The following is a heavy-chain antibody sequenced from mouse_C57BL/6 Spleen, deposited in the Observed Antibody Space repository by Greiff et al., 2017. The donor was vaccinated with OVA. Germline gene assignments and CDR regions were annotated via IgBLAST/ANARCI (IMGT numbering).Heavy chain of an antibody. CDR3: ARDDGSSETWFAY. CDR1: GFTFSSYA. J-gene: IGHJ3*01. Sequence: EVMLVESGGGLVKPGGSLKLSCAASGFTFSSYAMSWVRQTPEKRLEWVATISDGGSYTYYPDNVKGRFTISRDNAKNNLYLQMSHLKSEDTAMYYCARDDGSSETWFAYWGQGTLVTVSA. V-gene: IGHV5-4*01. CDR2: ISDGGSYT. D-gene: IGHD1-1*01.